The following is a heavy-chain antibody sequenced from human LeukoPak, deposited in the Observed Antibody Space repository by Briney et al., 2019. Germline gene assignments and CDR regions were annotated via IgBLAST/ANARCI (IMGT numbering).Heavy chain of an antibody. J-gene: IGHJ5*02. Sequence: GGSLRLSCAASGFTFSSNEMNWVRQAPGKGLEWVSYISSSGSTIYYADSVKGRFTIARDNAKNSLYLQMNSLRAEDTAVYYCARDFDYGDYHNWFDPWGQGTLVTVSS. CDR1: GFTFSSNE. CDR2: ISSSGSTI. CDR3: ARDFDYGDYHNWFDP. V-gene: IGHV3-48*03. D-gene: IGHD4-17*01.